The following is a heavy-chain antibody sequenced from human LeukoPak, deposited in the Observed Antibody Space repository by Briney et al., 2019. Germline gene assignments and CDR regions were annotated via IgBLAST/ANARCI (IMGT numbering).Heavy chain of an antibody. CDR1: RYTSTGYY. CDR2: INPNSVGT. V-gene: IGHV1-2*02. J-gene: IGHJ4*02. Sequence: ASVKVSCKASRYTSTGYYMHWVRQAPGQGLEWMGWINPNSVGTHYAQKLQGTGTMTRDTSISTAHMELSTVRSDDTAVYYCARELEYYYGSGSFDYWGQGTLVTVSS. CDR3: ARELEYYYGSGSFDY. D-gene: IGHD3-10*01.